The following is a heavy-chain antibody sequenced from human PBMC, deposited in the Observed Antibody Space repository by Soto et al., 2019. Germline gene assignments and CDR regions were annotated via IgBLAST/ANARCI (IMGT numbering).Heavy chain of an antibody. CDR1: GFTFSGSA. V-gene: IGHV3-73*01. Sequence: EVQLVESGGGLVQPGGSLKLSCAASGFTFSGSAMHWVRQASGKGLEWVGRIRSKANSYATAYTASEKGRFTISREDSKNTAYLQMNSLKTEDTAVYYCTRLPGGEYSGYDEYYYYYYYMDVWGKGTTVTVSS. D-gene: IGHD5-12*01. J-gene: IGHJ6*03. CDR3: TRLPGGEYSGYDEYYYYYYYMDV. CDR2: IRSKANSYAT.